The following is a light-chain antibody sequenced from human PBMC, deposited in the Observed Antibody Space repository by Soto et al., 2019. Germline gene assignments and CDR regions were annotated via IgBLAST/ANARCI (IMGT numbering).Light chain of an antibody. Sequence: EMVLTQSPGILSLSAGERASLSSGASQSISSSFLAWYQQKPGQAPRLLIYGASSRATGIPDRFSGTGSETDFTLTISRLEPEDFAVYYCQQYGSSPKTFGQGTKVDIK. CDR3: QQYGSSPKT. CDR2: GAS. V-gene: IGKV3-20*01. CDR1: QSISSSF. J-gene: IGKJ1*01.